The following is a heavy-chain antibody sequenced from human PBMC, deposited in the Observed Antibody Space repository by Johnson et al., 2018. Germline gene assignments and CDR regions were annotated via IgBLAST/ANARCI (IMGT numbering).Heavy chain of an antibody. CDR2: ISWNSGSI. Sequence: EVQLVESGGGVVQPGRSLRLSCAASGFTFDDYAIHWVRQPPGKGLEWVSSISWNSGSIGYADSVKGRFTISRDNSKNTLYLQMNSLRAEDTAVFYCAKDGEDIVVVPAAMRYYYYYMDVWGKGTTVTVSS. V-gene: IGHV3-9*01. D-gene: IGHD2-2*01. CDR3: AKDGEDIVVVPAAMRYYYYYMDV. CDR1: GFTFDDYA. J-gene: IGHJ6*03.